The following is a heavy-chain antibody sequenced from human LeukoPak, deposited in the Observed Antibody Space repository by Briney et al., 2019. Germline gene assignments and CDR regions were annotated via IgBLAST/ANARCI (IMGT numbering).Heavy chain of an antibody. CDR3: AKGVQLGGYYFDY. CDR2: IFHTGNT. J-gene: IGHJ4*02. Sequence: SETLSLTCAVFGGSISSSNWWSWVRQPPGKGLEWIGEIFHTGNTNYNPSLMSRVTISVDKSKNLFSLKLSSATAADTAVYYCAKGVQLGGYYFDYWGQGTLVTVSS. V-gene: IGHV4-4*02. D-gene: IGHD1-1*01. CDR1: GGSISSSNW.